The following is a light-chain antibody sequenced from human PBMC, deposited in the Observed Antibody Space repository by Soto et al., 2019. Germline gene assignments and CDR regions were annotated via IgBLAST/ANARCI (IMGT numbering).Light chain of an antibody. Sequence: EIVLTQSPATLSLSPGEIATLSCRASQSVSSYLAWYQQKPGQAPRLLIYDASNRATGIPVRFSGSGSGTDFTLTISSLEPEDFAVYYCQQRSNWPITFGPGTKVEIK. CDR1: QSVSSY. J-gene: IGKJ3*01. V-gene: IGKV3-11*01. CDR2: DAS. CDR3: QQRSNWPIT.